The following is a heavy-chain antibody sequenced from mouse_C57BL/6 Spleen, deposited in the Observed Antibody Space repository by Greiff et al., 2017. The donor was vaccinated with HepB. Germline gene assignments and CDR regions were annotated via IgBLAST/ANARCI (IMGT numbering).Heavy chain of an antibody. J-gene: IGHJ2*01. V-gene: IGHV1-69*01. CDR3: ARSGDGYGYYFDY. CDR2: IDPSDSYT. CDR1: GYTFTSYW. Sequence: QVQLQQPGAELVMPGASVKLSCKASGYTFTSYWMHWVKQRPGQGLEWIGEIDPSDSYTNYNQKFKGKSTLTVDKSSSTAYMQLSSLTSEDSAVYYGARSGDGYGYYFDYWGQGTTLTVSS. D-gene: IGHD2-3*01.